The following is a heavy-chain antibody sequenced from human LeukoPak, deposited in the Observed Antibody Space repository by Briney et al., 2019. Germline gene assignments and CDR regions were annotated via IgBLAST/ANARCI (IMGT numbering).Heavy chain of an antibody. V-gene: IGHV3-66*02. CDR3: AKGPRVKVGGPGNY. CDR1: GFTFSSYA. D-gene: IGHD1-26*01. Sequence: PGGSLRLSCAASGFTFSSYAMSWVRQAPGKGLEWVSVIYSGGSTYYADSVKGRFTISRDNSKNTLYLQMNSLRAEDTAVYYCAKGPRVKVGGPGNYWGQGTLVTVSS. CDR2: IYSGGST. J-gene: IGHJ4*02.